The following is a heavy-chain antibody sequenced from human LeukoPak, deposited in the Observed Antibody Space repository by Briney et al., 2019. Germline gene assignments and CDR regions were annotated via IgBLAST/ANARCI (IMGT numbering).Heavy chain of an antibody. CDR2: ISGDGGST. J-gene: IGHJ4*02. V-gene: IGHV3-43*02. D-gene: IGHD3-22*01. Sequence: GGSLRLSCAASGFTFDDYAMHWVRQAPGKGLEWVSLISGDGGSTYYADSVKGRFTISRDNSKNSLYLQMNSLSTEDTALYYCAKDRPSYYYDSSGLDLDYWGQGTLVTVSS. CDR1: GFTFDDYA. CDR3: AKDRPSYYYDSSGLDLDY.